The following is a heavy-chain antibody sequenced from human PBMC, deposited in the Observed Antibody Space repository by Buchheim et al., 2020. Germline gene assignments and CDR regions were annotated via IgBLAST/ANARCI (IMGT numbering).Heavy chain of an antibody. CDR1: GGSFSGYY. CDR3: ARKGLVVVPAAFVRWFDP. D-gene: IGHD2-2*01. V-gene: IGHV4-34*01. Sequence: QVQLQQWGAGLLKPSETLSLTCAVYGGSFSGYYWSWIRQPPGKGLEWIGEINHSGSTNYNPSLKSRVTISVDTSKKQFYLQLSSVTAADTAVYYCARKGLVVVPAAFVRWFDPWGQGTL. CDR2: INHSGST. J-gene: IGHJ5*02.